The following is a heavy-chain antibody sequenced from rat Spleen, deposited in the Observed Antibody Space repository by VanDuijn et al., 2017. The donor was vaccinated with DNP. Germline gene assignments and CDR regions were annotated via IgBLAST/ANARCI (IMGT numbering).Heavy chain of an antibody. V-gene: IGHV5-25*01. Sequence: EVQLVESGGGLVQPGRSMKLACRASGFTFINYDMAWIRQVPGKGLEWVTSITGSGGNTYYPDSVKGRFTISRDNAKNTLYLQMNRLRSEDTATYYCARGNNNYPYWSFDFWGPGTMVTVSS. CDR1: GFTFINYD. CDR3: ARGNNNYPYWSFDF. CDR2: ITGSGGNT. D-gene: IGHD1-10*01. J-gene: IGHJ1*01.